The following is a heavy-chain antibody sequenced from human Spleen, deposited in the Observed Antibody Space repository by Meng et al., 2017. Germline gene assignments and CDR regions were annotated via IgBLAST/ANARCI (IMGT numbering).Heavy chain of an antibody. D-gene: IGHD3-10*01. Sequence: QHQQWGADLLKPSATLSRTCAASGGSSSSTNWWSWVRQPPGKGLEWIGEIYHSGSTNYNPSLKSRVTISVDKSKNQFSLKLSSVTAADTAVYYCARHYDSGVPIDYWGQGSLVTVSS. CDR3: ARHYDSGVPIDY. V-gene: IGHV4-4*02. CDR2: IYHSGST. J-gene: IGHJ4*02. CDR1: GGSSSSTNW.